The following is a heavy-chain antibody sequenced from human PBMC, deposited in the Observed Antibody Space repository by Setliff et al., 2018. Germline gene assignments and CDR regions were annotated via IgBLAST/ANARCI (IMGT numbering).Heavy chain of an antibody. Sequence: APVKVSCKAPGYTFRNHDINWVRQAAGQGLEWMGWMNPDSGRTGSPQRFQGRLTMTSDTSTDTAYMELTDLRPDDTAIYYCARGLGDIRLQGWFGPWGQGSLVTVSS. CDR2: MNPDSGRT. CDR3: ARGLGDIRLQGWFGP. V-gene: IGHV1-8*01. J-gene: IGHJ5*02. CDR1: GYTFRNHD. D-gene: IGHD2-15*01.